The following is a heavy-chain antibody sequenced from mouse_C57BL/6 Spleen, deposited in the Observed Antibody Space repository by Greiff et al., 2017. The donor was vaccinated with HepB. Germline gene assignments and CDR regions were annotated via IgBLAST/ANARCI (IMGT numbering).Heavy chain of an antibody. Sequence: QVQLKESGPELVKPGASVKLSCKASGYTFTSYDINWVKQRPGQGLEWIGWIYPRDGSTKYNEKFKGKATLTVDTSSSPAYMELHSLTSEDSAVYYCARTLITTVVAYWYFDVWGTGTTVTVSS. D-gene: IGHD1-1*01. CDR3: ARTLITTVVAYWYFDV. CDR1: GYTFTSYD. CDR2: IYPRDGST. J-gene: IGHJ1*03. V-gene: IGHV1-85*01.